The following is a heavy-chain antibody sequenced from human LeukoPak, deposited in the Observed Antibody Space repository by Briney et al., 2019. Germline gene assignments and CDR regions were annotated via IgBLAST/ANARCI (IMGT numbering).Heavy chain of an antibody. CDR1: GFTFSNFW. CDR2: LKQGESDK. CDR3: ARDNRDIAVIPAAMRAYYYYGMDV. V-gene: IGHV3-7*05. Sequence: GGSVRLSCAASGFTFSNFWMSWVRPAPGKGREWVASLKQGESDKYYVGYVKGRFTISSDNAKKTLSLQMNSLEAEDTAGYYCARDNRDIAVIPAAMRAYYYYGMDVWGQGATVTVSS. J-gene: IGHJ6*02. D-gene: IGHD2-2*01.